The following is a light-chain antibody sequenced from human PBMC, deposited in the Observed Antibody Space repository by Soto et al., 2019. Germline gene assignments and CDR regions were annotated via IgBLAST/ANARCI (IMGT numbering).Light chain of an antibody. CDR1: QSVGRN. J-gene: IGKJ4*01. CDR2: GAS. Sequence: EIVLTQSPGTLSLSPGERATLSCRASQSVGRNYLAWYQQKPGQAPGLLIYGASTRATGIPARFSGSGSGTEFTLTISGLQSEDFAVYYCQQYNNWPPLTFGGGTKVDIK. CDR3: QQYNNWPPLT. V-gene: IGKV3-15*01.